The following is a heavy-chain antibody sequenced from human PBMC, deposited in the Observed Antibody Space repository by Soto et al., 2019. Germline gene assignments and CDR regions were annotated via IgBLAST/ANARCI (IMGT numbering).Heavy chain of an antibody. CDR2: IKQDGSEK. V-gene: IGHV3-7*03. D-gene: IGHD6-6*01. CDR1: GFTFSSYW. CDR3: ARDLGRAARSWFDP. J-gene: IGHJ5*02. Sequence: GGSLRLSCAASGFTFSSYWMSWVRQAPGKGLEWVANIKQDGSEKYYVDSVKGRFTISRDNARNSLYLQMNSLRAEDTAVYYCARDLGRAARSWFDPWGQGTLVTVSS.